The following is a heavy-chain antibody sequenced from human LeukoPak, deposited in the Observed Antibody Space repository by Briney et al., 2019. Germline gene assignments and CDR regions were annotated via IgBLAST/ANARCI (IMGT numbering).Heavy chain of an antibody. V-gene: IGHV1-2*02. Sequence: ASVKVSCKASGYTFTGYYMHWVRQAPGQGLEWMGWINPDSGGTNYAQKFQGRVTMTRDTSISTAYMELSRLRSDDTAVYYCAISSGHDSSSDYWGQGTLVTVSS. CDR2: INPDSGGT. CDR1: GYTFTGYY. CDR3: AISSGHDSSSDY. D-gene: IGHD3-22*01. J-gene: IGHJ4*02.